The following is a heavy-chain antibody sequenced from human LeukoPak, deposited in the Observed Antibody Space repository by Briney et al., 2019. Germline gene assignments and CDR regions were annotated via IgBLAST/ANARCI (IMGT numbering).Heavy chain of an antibody. CDR2: ISSSSSYT. Sequence: GGSLRLSCAASGYTFSDYYMSWIRQAPGRGVEWVSYISSSSSYTNYADSVKGRFTISRDNAKNSLYLQMNSLRAEDTAVYYCARDRSTGAFDYWGQGTLVTVSS. CDR3: ARDRSTGAFDY. CDR1: GYTFSDYY. V-gene: IGHV3-11*06. J-gene: IGHJ4*02. D-gene: IGHD1-1*01.